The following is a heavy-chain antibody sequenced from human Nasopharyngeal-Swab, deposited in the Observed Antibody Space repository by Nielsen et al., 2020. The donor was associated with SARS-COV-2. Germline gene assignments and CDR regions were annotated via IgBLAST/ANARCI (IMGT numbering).Heavy chain of an antibody. CDR3: ARDQGDTTIFGVVISGYYYYYGMDV. CDR2: ISSSSSYI. CDR1: GFTFISYS. Sequence: SCAASGFTFISYSMNWVRQAPGKGLEWVSSISSSSSYIYYADSVKGRFTISRDNAKNSLYLQMNSLRAEDTAVYYCARDQGDTTIFGVVISGYYYYYGMDVWGQGTTVTVSS. J-gene: IGHJ6*02. D-gene: IGHD3-3*01. V-gene: IGHV3-21*01.